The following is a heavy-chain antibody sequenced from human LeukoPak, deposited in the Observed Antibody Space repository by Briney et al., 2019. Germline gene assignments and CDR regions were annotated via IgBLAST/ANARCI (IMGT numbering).Heavy chain of an antibody. V-gene: IGHV1-18*04. J-gene: IGHJ4*02. CDR3: ARDGMGNYYDSSGYYLLDY. CDR1: GYTFTGYY. CDR2: ISAYNGNT. Sequence: ASVKVSCKASGYTFTGYYMHWVRQAPGQGLEWMGWISAYNGNTNYAQKLQGRVTMTTDTSTSTAYMELRSLRSDDTAVYYCARDGMGNYYDSSGYYLLDYWGQGTLVTVSS. D-gene: IGHD3-22*01.